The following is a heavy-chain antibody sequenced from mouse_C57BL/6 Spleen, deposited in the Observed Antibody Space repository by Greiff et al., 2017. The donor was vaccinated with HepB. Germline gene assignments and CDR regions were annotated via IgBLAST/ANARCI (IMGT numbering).Heavy chain of an antibody. CDR2: INPNYGTT. Sequence: VQLQQSGPELVKPGASVKISCKASGYSFTDYNMNWVKRSNGKSLEWIGVINPNYGTTSYNQKFKGKATLTVDQSSSTAYMQLNSLTSEDSAVYYCARSPDYGSSLAWFAYWGQGTLVTVSA. V-gene: IGHV1-39*01. D-gene: IGHD1-1*01. CDR1: GYSFTDYN. J-gene: IGHJ3*01. CDR3: ARSPDYGSSLAWFAY.